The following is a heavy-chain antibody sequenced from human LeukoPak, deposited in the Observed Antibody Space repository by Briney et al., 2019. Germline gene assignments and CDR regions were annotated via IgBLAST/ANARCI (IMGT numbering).Heavy chain of an antibody. V-gene: IGHV3-7*01. CDR1: GFTFSSYW. D-gene: IGHD6-13*01. J-gene: IGHJ4*02. Sequence: PGGSLRLSCAASGFTFSSYWMSWVRQAPGKGLEWVANIKQDGSEKYYVDSVKGRFTISRDNAKNSLYLQMNSLRAEDTALYYCASSWGSSWYLDCWGQGTLVTVSS. CDR3: ASSWGSSWYLDC. CDR2: IKQDGSEK.